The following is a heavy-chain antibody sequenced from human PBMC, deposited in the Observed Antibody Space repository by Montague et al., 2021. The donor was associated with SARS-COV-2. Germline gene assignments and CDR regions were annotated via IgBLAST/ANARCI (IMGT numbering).Heavy chain of an antibody. D-gene: IGHD3-10*01. V-gene: IGHV3-23*01. Sequence: SLRLSCAASGFTFTNYGMSWVRQAPGKGLEWVSLISDSGDNTHYADPVKGRFTISRDNLKNTVLLQMNNLRAEDTAVYYCAKSTHYYVSGTYYNTYYFDQWGQGILVTVSS. J-gene: IGHJ4*02. CDR1: GFTFTNYG. CDR3: AKSTHYYVSGTYYNTYYFDQ. CDR2: ISDSGDNT.